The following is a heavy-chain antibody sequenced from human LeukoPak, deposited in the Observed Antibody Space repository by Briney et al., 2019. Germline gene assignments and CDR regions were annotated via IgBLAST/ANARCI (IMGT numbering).Heavy chain of an antibody. CDR2: ISGSSSYT. V-gene: IGHV3-11*06. D-gene: IGHD5-12*01. CDR1: GFTFSDYY. CDR3: ASRRSGYENY. J-gene: IGHJ4*02. Sequence: GGSLRLSCAASGFTFSDYYMSWIRQAPGKGLEWVSYISGSSSYTNYADSVKGRYTISRDNAENSLFLQMNSLRAEDTAVYYCASRRSGYENYWGQGTLVTVSS.